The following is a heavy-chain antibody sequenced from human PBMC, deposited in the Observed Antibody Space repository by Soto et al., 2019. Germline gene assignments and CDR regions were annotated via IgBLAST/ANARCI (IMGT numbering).Heavy chain of an antibody. CDR3: ASPWSPSPYNGNYVY. J-gene: IGHJ4*02. CDR2: ISYDGSNK. V-gene: IGHV3-30-3*01. Sequence: QVQLVESGGGVVQPGRSLRLSCAASGFTFSSYAMHWVRQAPGKGLEWVAVISYDGSNKYYADSVKGRFTICRDNSKNTLYRRMNSVRAEDTAVYYWASPWSPSPYNGNYVYWGQGTLVTVAA. CDR1: GFTFSSYA. D-gene: IGHD1-7*01.